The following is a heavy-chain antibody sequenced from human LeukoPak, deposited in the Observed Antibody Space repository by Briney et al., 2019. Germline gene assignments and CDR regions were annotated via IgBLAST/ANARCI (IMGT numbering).Heavy chain of an antibody. V-gene: IGHV4-59*01. Sequence: SGTPSLTCTVSGGSISSYYWSWIRQPPGKGLEWIGYIYYSGSTNYNPSLKSRVTISVDTSKNQFSLKLSSVTAADTAVYYCARVEDILTGYYRRPYYYYGMDVWGQGTTVTVSS. D-gene: IGHD3-9*01. CDR1: GGSISSYY. J-gene: IGHJ6*02. CDR2: IYYSGST. CDR3: ARVEDILTGYYRRPYYYYGMDV.